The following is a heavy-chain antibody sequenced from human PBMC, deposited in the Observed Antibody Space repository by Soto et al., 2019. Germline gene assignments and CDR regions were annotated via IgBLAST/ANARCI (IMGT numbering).Heavy chain of an antibody. CDR2: LTGDGRT. CDR1: GFTFSNYA. J-gene: IGHJ4*02. D-gene: IGHD6-19*01. Sequence: EVQLLESGGGLVQPGGSLRLFCAASGFTFSNYAMTWVRQAPGKGLEWVSTLTGDGRTFYVDTVKGRFTISRDNSKSTLYLQTNSLGAEDTAVSYCARTDKFNSHSSGWANPVDYWGQGTLVTVSA. V-gene: IGHV3-23*01. CDR3: ARTDKFNSHSSGWANPVDY.